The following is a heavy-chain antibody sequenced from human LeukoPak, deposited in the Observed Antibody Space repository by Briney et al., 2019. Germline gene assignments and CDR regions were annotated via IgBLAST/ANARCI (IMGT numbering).Heavy chain of an antibody. D-gene: IGHD3-22*01. CDR2: MNPSGST. V-gene: IGHV4-34*01. CDR1: GGSFSGYY. J-gene: IGHJ6*03. CDR3: ARGRQNVTMIVVVMTAVSYYLDV. Sequence: SETLSLTCAVYGGSFSGYYWTWNRHTPEKGLEWIGEMNPSGSTNYNPSLKSRVTISVDTSKNQFSLKLSSVTAADTAVYYCARGRQNVTMIVVVMTAVSYYLDVWGKGTTVTVS.